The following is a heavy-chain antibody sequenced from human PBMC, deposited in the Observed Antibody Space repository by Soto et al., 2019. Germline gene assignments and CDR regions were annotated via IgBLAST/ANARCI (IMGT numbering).Heavy chain of an antibody. CDR2: IIPVFATA. D-gene: IGHD3-16*02. J-gene: IGHJ4*02. CDR3: VAIRLGEVSSIDY. V-gene: IGHV1-69*12. CDR1: GASFSNYA. Sequence: QVQLVQSGTEVKTPGSSVKVSCTASGASFSNYAFSWVRQVPGQGLEWRGGIIPVFATAGFARNFQGRLAITAEESSRTGYRELNSLATEDPAVYYCVAIRLGEVSSIDYWGQGTLVTVSS.